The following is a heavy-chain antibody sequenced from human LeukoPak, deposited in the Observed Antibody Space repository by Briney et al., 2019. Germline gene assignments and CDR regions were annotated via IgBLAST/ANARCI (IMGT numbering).Heavy chain of an antibody. J-gene: IGHJ4*02. CDR1: GGSISSSSYY. CDR2: IYYSGST. V-gene: IGHV4-39*01. CDR3: ARHEGGISPYYFDY. Sequence: SETLSLTYTVSGGSISSSSYYWGWIRQPPGKGLEWIGSIYYSGSTYYNPSLKSRVTISVDTSKNQFSLKLSSVTAADTAVYYCARHEGGISPYYFDYWGQGTLVTVSS. D-gene: IGHD1-1*01.